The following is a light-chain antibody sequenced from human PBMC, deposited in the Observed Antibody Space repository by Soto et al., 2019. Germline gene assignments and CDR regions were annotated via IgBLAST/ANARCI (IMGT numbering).Light chain of an antibody. CDR2: KAS. V-gene: IGKV1-5*03. J-gene: IGKJ1*01. Sequence: DIQMTQSPSTLSASVGDTVTITCRASQSISNWLAWYQQKPGKAPKVLIYKASSLESGVPSRFNGSGSGTEFTLTITSLQPDDFGSYYCQQYNSWTFGQGTKVEI. CDR1: QSISNW. CDR3: QQYNSWT.